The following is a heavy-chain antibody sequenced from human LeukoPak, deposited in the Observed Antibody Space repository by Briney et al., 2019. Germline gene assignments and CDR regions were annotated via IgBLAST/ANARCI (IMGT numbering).Heavy chain of an antibody. CDR2: TSAGNGNT. CDR1: GYTFTSYA. D-gene: IGHD1-26*01. Sequence: ASVKVSCKASGYTFTSYAIHWVRQAPGQRLEWMGWTSAGNGNTKYSQNFQGRVTFISNTSATTAFMELSSLRSEDAAVYYCARDSGSGNNDYWGQGTLVTVSS. CDR3: ARDSGSGNNDY. V-gene: IGHV1-3*01. J-gene: IGHJ4*02.